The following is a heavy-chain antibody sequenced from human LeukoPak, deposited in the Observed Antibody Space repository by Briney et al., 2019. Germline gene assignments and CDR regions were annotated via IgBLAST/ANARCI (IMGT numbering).Heavy chain of an antibody. CDR1: GYTFTSYY. V-gene: IGHV1-46*01. Sequence: GSVKVSCKASGYTFTSYYMHWVRQAPGQGLEWMGIINPSGGSTSYAQKFQGRVTMTRDMSTSTVYMELSSLRSEDTAVYYCARDLMGAYNWFDPWGQGTLVTVSS. D-gene: IGHD1-26*01. CDR2: INPSGGST. CDR3: ARDLMGAYNWFDP. J-gene: IGHJ5*02.